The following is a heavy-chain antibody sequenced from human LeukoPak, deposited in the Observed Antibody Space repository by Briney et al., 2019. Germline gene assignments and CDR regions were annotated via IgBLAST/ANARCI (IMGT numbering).Heavy chain of an antibody. CDR3: ARGRQQWLDAFDI. V-gene: IGHV1-69*04. CDR1: GGTFSSYA. D-gene: IGHD6-19*01. CDR2: IIPILGIA. Sequence: ASVKVSCKASGGTFSSYAISWVRQAPGQGLEWMGRIIPILGIANYAQKFQGRVTITADKSTSTAYMELSSLRSEDTAVYYCARGRQQWLDAFDIWGQGTMVTVSS. J-gene: IGHJ3*02.